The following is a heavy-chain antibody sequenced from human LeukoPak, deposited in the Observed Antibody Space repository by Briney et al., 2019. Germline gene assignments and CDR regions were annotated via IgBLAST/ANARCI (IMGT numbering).Heavy chain of an antibody. J-gene: IGHJ4*02. CDR2: ISWNSGNI. CDR1: GFTFDDYA. D-gene: IGHD2-2*01. V-gene: IGHV3-9*01. Sequence: GRSLRLSCAASGFTFDDYAMHWVRQAPGKGLEWVSGISWNSGNIGYADSVKGRFTISKDNAKNTVYLQMNNLRAEDTAVYYCVSFYETYWGRGTLVTVSS. CDR3: VSFYETY.